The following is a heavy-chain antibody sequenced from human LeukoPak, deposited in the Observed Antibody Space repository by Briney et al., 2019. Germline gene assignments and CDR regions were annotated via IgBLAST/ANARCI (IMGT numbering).Heavy chain of an antibody. CDR2: INPSGGST. Sequence: ASVKVSCTASGYTFTSYYMHWVRQAPGQGLEWMGIINPSGGSTSYAQKFQGRVTMTRDMSTSTVYMELSSLRSEDTAVYYCARRVIDATVTTYAFDIWGQGTMVTVSS. J-gene: IGHJ3*02. D-gene: IGHD4-17*01. CDR1: GYTFTSYY. CDR3: ARRVIDATVTTYAFDI. V-gene: IGHV1-46*01.